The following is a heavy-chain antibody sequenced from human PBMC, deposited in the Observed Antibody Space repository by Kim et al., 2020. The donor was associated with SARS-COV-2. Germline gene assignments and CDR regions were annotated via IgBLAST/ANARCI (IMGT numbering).Heavy chain of an antibody. CDR3: AKGPIAVVPGGKMWLDP. J-gene: IGHJ5*02. CDR1: GLTFKNYG. CDR2: ISYDGSIQ. Sequence: GGSLRLSCAASGLTFKNYGMHWVRQAPGKGLEWVADISYDGSIQYYGDSVEGRFTISRDNSKNTLYLVMNSLRLEDTAVYYCAKGPIAVVPGGKMWLDPWGQGTLVIVSS. V-gene: IGHV3-30*18. D-gene: IGHD2-2*01.